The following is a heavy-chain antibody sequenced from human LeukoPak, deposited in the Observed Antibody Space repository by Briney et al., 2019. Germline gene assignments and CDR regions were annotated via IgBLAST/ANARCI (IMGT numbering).Heavy chain of an antibody. CDR3: VRGFEAGRYDAFDI. CDR2: IKQDGSES. CDR1: GFTFTTYW. V-gene: IGHV3-7*01. Sequence: PGGSLRLSCVASGFTFTTYWMSWVRQAPGKGLEWVANIKQDGSESYYVDSVKGRFTISRDNAKNSLYLQMHSLRAEDTALYFCVRGFEAGRYDAFDIWGQGTMVTVSS. J-gene: IGHJ3*02. D-gene: IGHD1-1*01.